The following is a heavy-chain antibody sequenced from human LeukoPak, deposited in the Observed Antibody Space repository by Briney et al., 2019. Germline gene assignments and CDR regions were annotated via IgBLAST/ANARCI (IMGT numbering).Heavy chain of an antibody. CDR3: ARGHIAAATDYFDY. CDR1: GFTFSTYS. J-gene: IGHJ4*02. V-gene: IGHV3-21*01. D-gene: IGHD6-13*01. Sequence: GGSLRLSCAASGFTFSTYSMNWVRQAPGKGLEWVSSISSSSSYIFYADSVKGRFTTSRDNAKNSLYLQMNSLRAEDTAVYYCARGHIAAATDYFDYWGQGTLVTVSS. CDR2: ISSSSSYI.